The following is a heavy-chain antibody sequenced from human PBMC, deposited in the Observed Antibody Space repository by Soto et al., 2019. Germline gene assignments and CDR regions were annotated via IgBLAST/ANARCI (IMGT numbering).Heavy chain of an antibody. CDR3: ARRAPYSSGWYSNWFDP. CDR1: GYSFTSYW. V-gene: IGHV5-51*01. D-gene: IGHD6-19*01. Sequence: GESLKISCKGSGYSFTSYWIGWVRQMPGKGLEWMGIIYPGDSDTRYSPSFQGQVTISADKSISTAYLQWSSLKASDTAMYYCARRAPYSSGWYSNWFDPWGQGTLVTVSS. J-gene: IGHJ5*02. CDR2: IYPGDSDT.